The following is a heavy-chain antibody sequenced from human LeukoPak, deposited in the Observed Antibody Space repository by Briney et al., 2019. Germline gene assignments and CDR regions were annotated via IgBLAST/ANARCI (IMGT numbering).Heavy chain of an antibody. CDR3: ARDSITMVRGPNWFDP. D-gene: IGHD3-10*01. V-gene: IGHV4-61*02. J-gene: IGHJ5*02. CDR2: IYTSGST. Sequence: SETLSLTCTLSVGSISSGDYYWSWIRQPAGKGLGWIGRIYTSGSTNYNPSLKSRVTMSVDTSKNQFSLKLSSVTAADTAVYYCARDSITMVRGPNWFDPWGQGTLVTVSS. CDR1: VGSISSGDYY.